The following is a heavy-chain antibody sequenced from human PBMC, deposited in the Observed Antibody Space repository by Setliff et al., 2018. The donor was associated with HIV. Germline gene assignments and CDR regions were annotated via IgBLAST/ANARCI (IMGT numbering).Heavy chain of an antibody. CDR2: IIPTFGTV. J-gene: IGHJ5*02. CDR1: GYTFTSYG. V-gene: IGHV1-69*05. Sequence: SVKVSCKASGYTFTSYGISWVRQAPGQGLEWVGGIIPTFGTVNYAQKFQGRVSIITDESTNTAYMELSSLRSEDTAVYYCARAHFLVAMTRNWFDPWGQGTLVTVSS. CDR3: ARAHFLVAMTRNWFDP. D-gene: IGHD5-12*01.